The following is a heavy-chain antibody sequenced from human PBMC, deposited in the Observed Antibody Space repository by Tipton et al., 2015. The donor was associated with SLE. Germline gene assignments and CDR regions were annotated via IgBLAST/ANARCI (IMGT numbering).Heavy chain of an antibody. Sequence: TLSLTCTVSGGSISSGGYYWSWFRQHPGKGLEWIGYIYYSGSTYYNPSLKSRVTISVDTSKNQFSLKLSSVTAADTAVYYCARHRGSRIAVAATGVGAFDIWGQGTMVTVSS. CDR2: IYYSGST. J-gene: IGHJ3*02. V-gene: IGHV4-31*03. D-gene: IGHD6-19*01. CDR1: GGSISSGGYY. CDR3: ARHRGSRIAVAATGVGAFDI.